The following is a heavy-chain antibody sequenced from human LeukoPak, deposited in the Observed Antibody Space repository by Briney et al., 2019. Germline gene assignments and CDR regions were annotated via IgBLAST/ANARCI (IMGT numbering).Heavy chain of an antibody. J-gene: IGHJ4*02. D-gene: IGHD3-10*01. CDR2: FSGSGGGT. Sequence: GGSLRLSCAASGFTFSSYAMSWVRQAPGKGLEWVSTFSGSGGGTYYADSVKGRFTISRDTSKNTLWLQMNSLRVDDTALYYCAKSLGGDYGSGSYYVVFDSWGQGTLVTVSS. CDR3: AKSLGGDYGSGSYYVVFDS. V-gene: IGHV3-23*01. CDR1: GFTFSSYA.